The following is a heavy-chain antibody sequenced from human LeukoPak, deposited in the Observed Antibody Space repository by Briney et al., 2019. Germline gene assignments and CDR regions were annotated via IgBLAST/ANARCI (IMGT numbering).Heavy chain of an antibody. D-gene: IGHD2-15*01. CDR3: ARYCSGGSCYLGLDY. J-gene: IGHJ4*02. Sequence: SETLSLTCTVSGASISSTTYYWGWIRQPPRKGLEWIASIYYSGSTYYNPSLKSRVTISVDTSKKQFSLKLSSVTAADTAVYYCARYCSGGSCYLGLDYWGQGTLVTVSS. CDR2: IYYSGST. CDR1: GASISSTTYY. V-gene: IGHV4-39*07.